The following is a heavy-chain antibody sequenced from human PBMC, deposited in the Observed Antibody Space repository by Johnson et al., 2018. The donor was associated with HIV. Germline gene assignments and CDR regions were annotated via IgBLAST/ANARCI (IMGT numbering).Heavy chain of an antibody. J-gene: IGHJ3*02. CDR2: ISYDGSNK. Sequence: QVQLVESGGGVVQPGRSLRLSCAASGFAVSDSAMHWVRQAPGKGLEWVAVISYDGSNKFYADSVKGRFTISRDNSKNTLYLQMNSLRAEDTAVYYCARDWGLYSSGWYVDAFDIWGQGTMVTVSS. CDR1: GFAVSDSA. V-gene: IGHV3-30-3*01. D-gene: IGHD6-19*01. CDR3: ARDWGLYSSGWYVDAFDI.